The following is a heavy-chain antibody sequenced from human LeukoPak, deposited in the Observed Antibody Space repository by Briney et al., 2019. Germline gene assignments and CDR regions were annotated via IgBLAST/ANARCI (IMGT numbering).Heavy chain of an antibody. D-gene: IGHD3-10*01. CDR3: ARDSPGFLGSGSYYFDY. Sequence: PSETLSLTCTVSGGSISSSSYYWGWIRQPPGKGLEWIGSIYYSGSTYYNPSLKSRVTISVDTSKNQFSLKLSSVTAADTAVYYCARDSPGFLGSGSYYFDYWGQGTLVTVSS. V-gene: IGHV4-39*07. J-gene: IGHJ4*02. CDR1: GGSISSSSYY. CDR2: IYYSGST.